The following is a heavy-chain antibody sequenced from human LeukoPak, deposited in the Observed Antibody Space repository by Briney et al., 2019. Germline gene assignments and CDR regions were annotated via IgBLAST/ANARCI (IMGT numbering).Heavy chain of an antibody. D-gene: IGHD1-26*01. J-gene: IGHJ5*02. CDR2: INTDGSST. CDR3: AKDRSYSGSFNWFDP. Sequence: GGALRLSCAASGFIFSSYWMHWVRHAPGKGLAWVSRINTDGSSTSYADSVKGRFTISRDNAKNTLYLQMNSLRAEDTAVYYCAKDRSYSGSFNWFDPWGQGTLVTVSS. CDR1: GFIFSSYW. V-gene: IGHV3-74*01.